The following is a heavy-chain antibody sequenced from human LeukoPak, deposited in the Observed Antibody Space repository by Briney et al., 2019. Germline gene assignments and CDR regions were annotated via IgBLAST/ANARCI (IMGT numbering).Heavy chain of an antibody. V-gene: IGHV3-69-1*01. Sequence: GGSLRLSCAASGFTFSDYYMNWVRQAPGKGLEWDSSISSSSTIYYADSVKGRFTISRDNAKNSLYLQMNSLRAEDTAVYYCARTDYYGSGSPIVDFDPWGQGTLVTVSS. CDR2: ISSSSTI. J-gene: IGHJ5*02. D-gene: IGHD3-10*01. CDR1: GFTFSDYY. CDR3: ARTDYYGSGSPIVDFDP.